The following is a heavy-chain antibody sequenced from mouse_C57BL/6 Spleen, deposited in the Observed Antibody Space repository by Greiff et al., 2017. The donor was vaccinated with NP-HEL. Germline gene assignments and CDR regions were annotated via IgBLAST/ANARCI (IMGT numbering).Heavy chain of an antibody. Sequence: QVQLQQSGAELMKPGASVKLSCKATGYTFTGYWIEWVKQRPIQGLEWIGNIDPSDSETHYNQKFKDKATLTVDKSSSTAYMQLSSLTSEDSAVYYCARKDDGYYGWYFDVWGTGTTVTVSS. D-gene: IGHD2-3*01. CDR3: ARKDDGYYGWYFDV. V-gene: IGHV1-52*01. CDR2: IDPSDSET. J-gene: IGHJ1*03. CDR1: GYTFTGYW.